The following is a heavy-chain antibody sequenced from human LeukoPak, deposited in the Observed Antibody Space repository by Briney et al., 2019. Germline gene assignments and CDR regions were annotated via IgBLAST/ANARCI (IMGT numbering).Heavy chain of an antibody. J-gene: IGHJ4*02. CDR3: ATSLGPLTEY. V-gene: IGHV3-74*01. Sequence: GGSLRLSCAASGFPLSSYWMHWVRQTAGKGLVWVSRINSGGSGTSYADSVEGRFTISRDNAKNILYLQMNSLRAEDTALYYCATSLGPLTEYWGQGALVTVSS. CDR1: GFPLSSYW. D-gene: IGHD7-27*01. CDR2: INSGGSGT.